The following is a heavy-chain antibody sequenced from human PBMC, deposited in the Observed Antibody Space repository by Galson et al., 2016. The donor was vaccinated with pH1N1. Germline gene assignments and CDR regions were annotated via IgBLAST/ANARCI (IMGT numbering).Heavy chain of an antibody. CDR1: GLTVRSNY. Sequence: SLRLSCAASGLTVRSNYMSWVRQAPGKGLEWVSVIYSGGSTYYADSVKGRFTISRDNSKDTLYLHMNSLRVEDTAVYYRARVLHFGELGNWFDPWGQGTLVTVSS. J-gene: IGHJ5*02. D-gene: IGHD3-10*01. CDR3: ARVLHFGELGNWFDP. CDR2: IYSGGST. V-gene: IGHV3-66*02.